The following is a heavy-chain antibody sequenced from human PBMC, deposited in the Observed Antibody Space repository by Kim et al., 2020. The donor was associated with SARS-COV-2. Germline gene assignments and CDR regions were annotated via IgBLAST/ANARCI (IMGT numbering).Heavy chain of an antibody. J-gene: IGHJ2*01. D-gene: IGHD2-8*01. CDR1: GASISSHY. Sequence: SETLSLTCTVSGASISSHYWTWIRQPPGKGLEWIGYIFHTGSTNYNPSLKSRITMSVDTSKNQFSLKLTSVIAADTAVYYCARHVSSYWYFDPWGRGTL. CDR3: ARHVSSYWYFDP. V-gene: IGHV4-59*08. CDR2: IFHTGST.